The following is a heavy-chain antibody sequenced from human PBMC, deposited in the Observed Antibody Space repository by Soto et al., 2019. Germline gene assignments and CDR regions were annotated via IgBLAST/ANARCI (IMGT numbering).Heavy chain of an antibody. J-gene: IGHJ6*02. D-gene: IGHD2-2*01. CDR1: GFTFSSYG. V-gene: IGHV3-30*18. CDR3: AKVHCSSASCYPNYYYYYGRDV. CDR2: ISYDGSNK. Sequence: GGSLRLSCAAFGFTFSSYGMHWVRQAPGKGLEWVAVISYDGSNKYYVDSVKGRFTISRDNSKNTLYLQMNSLRAEDTAVYYCAKVHCSSASCYPNYYYYYGRDVWGQGTTGTVSS.